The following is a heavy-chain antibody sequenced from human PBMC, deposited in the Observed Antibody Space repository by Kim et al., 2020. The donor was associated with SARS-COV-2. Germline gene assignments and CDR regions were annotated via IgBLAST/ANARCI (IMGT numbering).Heavy chain of an antibody. D-gene: IGHD1-26*01. Sequence: GGSLRLSCVASGFTFSDHLMDWVRQAPGKGLEWVARIETRRRDYIARYATSVSGSFTVSRDDSTDSMFLQMDSLTIDDTAVYYCARSPVGVGPFDYWGHGVLVTVSS. V-gene: IGHV3-72*01. CDR1: GFTFSDHL. CDR2: IETRRRDYIA. J-gene: IGHJ4*01. CDR3: ARSPVGVGPFDY.